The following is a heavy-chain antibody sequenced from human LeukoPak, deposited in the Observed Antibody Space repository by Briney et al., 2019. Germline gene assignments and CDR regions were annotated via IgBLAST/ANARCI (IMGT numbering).Heavy chain of an antibody. CDR3: ASMSGYYPSYYFDY. Sequence: ASVKVSCKASGYTFTSYSISWVRQAPGQGLEWLGWISAYNGNIDYAQKLQGRVTLTTDTSTSTAYMEVRSLRSDDTAVYYCASMSGYYPSYYFDYWGQGTLVTVSS. CDR2: ISAYNGNI. D-gene: IGHD3-3*01. V-gene: IGHV1-18*01. CDR1: GYTFTSYS. J-gene: IGHJ4*02.